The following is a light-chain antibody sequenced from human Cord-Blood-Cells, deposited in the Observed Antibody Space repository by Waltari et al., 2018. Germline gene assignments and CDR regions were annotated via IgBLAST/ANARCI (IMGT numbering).Light chain of an antibody. CDR3: QQYNNWPYT. CDR1: QSVSSN. CDR2: GAS. V-gene: IGKV3-15*01. Sequence: EIVMTQSPATLSVXPXXXATVSCRASQSVSSNLAWYQQKPGQAPRLLIYGASTRATGIPARFSGSWSGTEFTLTISSLQSEDFAVYYCQQYNNWPYTFGQGTKLEIK. J-gene: IGKJ2*01.